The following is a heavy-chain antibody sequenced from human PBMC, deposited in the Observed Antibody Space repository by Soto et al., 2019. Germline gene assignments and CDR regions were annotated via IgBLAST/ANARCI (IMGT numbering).Heavy chain of an antibody. Sequence: AASVKVSCQASGGTFSSYAISWVRQAPGQGLEWMGGIIPIFGTANYAQKFQGRVTITADKSTSTAYMELSSLRSEDTAVYYCARRYCSGGSCRQARGYYYGMDVWGQGTPVTVSS. CDR2: IIPIFGTA. V-gene: IGHV1-69*06. CDR1: GGTFSSYA. CDR3: ARRYCSGGSCRQARGYYYGMDV. D-gene: IGHD2-15*01. J-gene: IGHJ6*02.